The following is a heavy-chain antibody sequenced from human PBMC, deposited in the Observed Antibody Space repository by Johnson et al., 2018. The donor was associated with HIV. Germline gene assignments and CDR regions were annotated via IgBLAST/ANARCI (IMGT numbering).Heavy chain of an antibody. CDR2: IYSDGTT. Sequence: VQLVESGGGLIQPGGSLRLSCAASGFTVSSNYMSWVRQAPGQGLEWVSVIYSDGTTYYADSVKGRFTISRDNSKNTLYLQMNSLRAEDTAVYYCARARGGEGSGSYAFDIWGQGTMVTVSS. J-gene: IGHJ3*02. CDR3: ARARGGEGSGSYAFDI. V-gene: IGHV3-66*03. CDR1: GFTVSSNY. D-gene: IGHD3-10*01.